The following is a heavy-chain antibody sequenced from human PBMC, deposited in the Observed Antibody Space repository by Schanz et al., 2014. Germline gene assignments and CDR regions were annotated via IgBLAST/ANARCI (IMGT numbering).Heavy chain of an antibody. V-gene: IGHV3-23*04. CDR2: VTTGGGA. CDR1: ELTLSTHA. CDR3: ARERQQLVRWYYYYGMDV. Sequence: VQLVESGGTLVQPGGSLRLSCAGSELTLSTHAMTWVRQAPGKGLEWVSTVTTGGGAFYADSVKGRFTVSRDNSKNTLYLQMNSLRTEDTAVYYCARERQQLVRWYYYYGMDVWGQGTTVTVSS. D-gene: IGHD6-13*01. J-gene: IGHJ6*02.